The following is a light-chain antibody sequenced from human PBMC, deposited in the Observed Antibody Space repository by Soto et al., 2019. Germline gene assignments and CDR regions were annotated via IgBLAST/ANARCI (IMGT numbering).Light chain of an antibody. Sequence: QSVLTQPPSASGTPGQRVTISCSGSSSNIGSNTVNWYQQLPGTAPKLLIYSNNQRPSGVPDRFSGSKSGTSASLAISGLQSEDEADYYCQSYDSSLSASVFGGGTQLTVL. CDR2: SNN. CDR3: QSYDSSLSASV. J-gene: IGLJ7*01. CDR1: SSNIGSNT. V-gene: IGLV1-44*01.